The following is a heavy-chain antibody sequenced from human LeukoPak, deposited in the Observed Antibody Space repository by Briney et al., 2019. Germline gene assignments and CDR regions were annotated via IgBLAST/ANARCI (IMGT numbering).Heavy chain of an antibody. D-gene: IGHD5-24*01. CDR3: ARDDAPTGYIYDY. CDR2: IWHDGSEK. CDR1: GFTFSDYG. Sequence: GRSLRLSCAASGFTFSDYGMHWVLQAAGEGLEWVAVIWHDGSEKYYGDSVKGRFTISRDDSKNTLHLQMNSLRAEDTGVYYCARDDAPTGYIYDYWGQGTLVTVSS. V-gene: IGHV3-33*01. J-gene: IGHJ4*02.